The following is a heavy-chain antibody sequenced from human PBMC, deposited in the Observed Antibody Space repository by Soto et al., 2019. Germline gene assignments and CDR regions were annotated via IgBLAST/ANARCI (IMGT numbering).Heavy chain of an antibody. CDR1: GFTFSSYG. CDR2: ISYDGSNK. J-gene: IGHJ4*02. CDR3: AKFRGYRDYDLGDY. Sequence: GGSLRLSCAASGFTFSSYGMHWVRQAPGKGLEWVAVISYDGSNKYYADSVKGRFTISRDNSKNTLYLQMNSLRVEDTAVYYCAKFRGYRDYDLGDYWGQGTLVTVSS. D-gene: IGHD5-12*01. V-gene: IGHV3-30*18.